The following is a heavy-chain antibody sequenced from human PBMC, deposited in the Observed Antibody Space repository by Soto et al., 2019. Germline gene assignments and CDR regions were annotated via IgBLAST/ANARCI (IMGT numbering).Heavy chain of an antibody. CDR1: GFTFSSYS. V-gene: IGHV3-21*01. J-gene: IGHJ4*02. CDR3: ARARGSKVVVVAATVPYFDY. Sequence: GGSLRLSCAASGFTFSSYSMNWVRQAPGKGLEWVSSISSSSSYIYYADSVKGRFTISRDNAKNSLYLQMNSLRAEDTAVYYCARARGSKVVVVAATVPYFDYWGQGTLVTVSS. CDR2: ISSSSSYI. D-gene: IGHD2-15*01.